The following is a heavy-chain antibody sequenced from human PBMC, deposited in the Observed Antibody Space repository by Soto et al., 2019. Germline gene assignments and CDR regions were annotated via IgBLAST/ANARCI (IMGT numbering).Heavy chain of an antibody. CDR3: ARDYMAVVD. V-gene: IGHV4-31*03. CDR1: GSSISSGSYY. Sequence: SETLSLTCTVSGSSISSGSYYWSWIRQHPGKGLEWIGYIYHSGSTYYNPSLKSRATISLDTSKNQFSLKLSSVTAADTAVYYCARDYMAVVDWGQGTLVTVSS. D-gene: IGHD2-15*01. J-gene: IGHJ4*02. CDR2: IYHSGST.